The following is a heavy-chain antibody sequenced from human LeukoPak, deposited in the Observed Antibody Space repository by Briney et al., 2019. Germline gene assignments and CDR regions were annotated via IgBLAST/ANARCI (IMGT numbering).Heavy chain of an antibody. J-gene: IGHJ6*02. CDR1: GFTFSNYA. D-gene: IGHD6-19*01. CDR2: ISGSGGTT. CDR3: AKALAVAGRSYYYYGMDV. V-gene: IGHV3-23*01. Sequence: GGSLRLSCAASGFTFSNYAMSWVRQAPGKGLEWVSGISGSGGTTYYADFVKGRFTISRDNSKNTLYLQMNSLRSEHTAVYYCAKALAVAGRSYYYYGMDVWGQGTTVTVSS.